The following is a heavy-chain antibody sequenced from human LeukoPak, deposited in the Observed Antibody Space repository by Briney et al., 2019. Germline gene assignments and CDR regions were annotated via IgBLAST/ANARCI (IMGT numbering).Heavy chain of an antibody. V-gene: IGHV3-49*04. J-gene: IGHJ4*02. CDR2: IRTKAYGGTT. CDR1: GFTSGFTFGDYA. D-gene: IGHD3-22*01. CDR3: TRTYYDSGGYLFDY. Sequence: GGPLRLSCTASGFTSGFTFGDYAMSWVRQAPGKVLEWVGFIRTKAYGGTTEYAASVKGRVTISRDGSKSIAYLQMNSLKTEDTAVYYCTRTYYDSGGYLFDYWGQGTLVTVSS.